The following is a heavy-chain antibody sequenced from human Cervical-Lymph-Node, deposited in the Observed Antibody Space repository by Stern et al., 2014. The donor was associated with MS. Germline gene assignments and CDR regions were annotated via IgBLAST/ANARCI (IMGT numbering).Heavy chain of an antibody. CDR1: GGSISSYY. D-gene: IGHD1-26*01. J-gene: IGHJ6*02. V-gene: IGHV4-59*01. Sequence: QVQLQESGPGLVKPSETLSLTCTVSGGSISSYYWSWIRQPPGKGLEWIGDIYYSGSTNYNPSLKSRVTISVDTSKNQFSLKLSSVTAADTAVYYCARDLSGGSYGYYYYGMDVWGQGTTVTVSS. CDR2: IYYSGST. CDR3: ARDLSGGSYGYYYYGMDV.